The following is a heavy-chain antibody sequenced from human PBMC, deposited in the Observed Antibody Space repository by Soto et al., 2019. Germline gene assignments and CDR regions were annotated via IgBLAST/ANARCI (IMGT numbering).Heavy chain of an antibody. V-gene: IGHV3-30*18. CDR1: GFTFSSYG. J-gene: IGHJ6*03. CDR3: AKVPKGPYSSGWYPYYYYMDV. D-gene: IGHD6-19*01. Sequence: GGSLRLSCAASGFTFSSYGMHWVRQAPGKGLEWVAVISYDGSNKYYADSVKGRFTISRDNSKNTLYLQMNSLRAEDTAVYYCAKVPKGPYSSGWYPYYYYMDVWGKGTTVTVSS. CDR2: ISYDGSNK.